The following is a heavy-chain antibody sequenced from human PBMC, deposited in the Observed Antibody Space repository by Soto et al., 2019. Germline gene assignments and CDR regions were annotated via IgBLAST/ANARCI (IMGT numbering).Heavy chain of an antibody. V-gene: IGHV4-34*01. J-gene: IGHJ6*02. D-gene: IGHD5-12*01. CDR2: INHSGST. Sequence: PSETLSLACAVYGGSFSGYYWSWIRQPPGKGLEWIGEINHSGSTNYNPSLKSRVPISVDTSKNQFSLKLSSVTAADTAVYYCARYGATSDHYCYGMDVWGQGTTVTVSS. CDR1: GGSFSGYY. CDR3: ARYGATSDHYCYGMDV.